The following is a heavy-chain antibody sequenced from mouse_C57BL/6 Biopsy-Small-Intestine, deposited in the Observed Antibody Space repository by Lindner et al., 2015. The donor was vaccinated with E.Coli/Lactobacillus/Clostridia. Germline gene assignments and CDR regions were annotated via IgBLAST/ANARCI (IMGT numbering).Heavy chain of an antibody. Sequence: VQLQESGAELVRPGTSVKVSCKAFGYAFTNHFIEWIKQRPGQGLEWIGVINPGSGSTNYNEKFKGKATLTADKSSSTAYMQLSSLTSEDSAVYFCARNYNSNWRVDYWGQGTTLTVSS. V-gene: IGHV1-54*01. CDR3: ARNYNSNWRVDY. CDR2: INPGSGST. J-gene: IGHJ2*01. D-gene: IGHD2-5*01. CDR1: GYAFTNHF.